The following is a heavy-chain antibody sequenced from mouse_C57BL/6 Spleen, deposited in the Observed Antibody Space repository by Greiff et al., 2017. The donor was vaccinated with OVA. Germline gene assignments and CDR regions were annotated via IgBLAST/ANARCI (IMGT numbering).Heavy chain of an antibody. D-gene: IGHD1-1*01. J-gene: IGHJ2*01. Sequence: EVQLQQSGPELVKPGDSVKISCKASGYSFTGYFMNWVMQSHGKSLEWIGRINPYNGDTFYNQKFKGKATLTVDKSSSTAHMELRRLTSEDSAVYYCARGITTVVEYYFDYWGQGTTLTVSS. CDR3: ARGITTVVEYYFDY. CDR2: INPYNGDT. CDR1: GYSFTGYF. V-gene: IGHV1-20*01.